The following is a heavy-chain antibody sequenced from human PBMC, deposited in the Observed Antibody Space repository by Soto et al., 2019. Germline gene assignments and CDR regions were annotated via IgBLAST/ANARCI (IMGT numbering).Heavy chain of an antibody. CDR1: GFSLSTSGVG. CDR3: AHRQPDYYDSSGDYYAGYNWFDP. Sequence: QITLKESGPTLVKPTQTLTLTCTFSGFSLSTSGVGVGWIRQPPGKALEGLALIYWDDDKRNSPSLKSRLTITTDTPKTQMVLTTTNIDPVATATYYCAHRQPDYYDSSGDYYAGYNWFDPWGQGTLVTVPS. J-gene: IGHJ5*02. V-gene: IGHV2-5*02. D-gene: IGHD3-22*01. CDR2: IYWDDDK.